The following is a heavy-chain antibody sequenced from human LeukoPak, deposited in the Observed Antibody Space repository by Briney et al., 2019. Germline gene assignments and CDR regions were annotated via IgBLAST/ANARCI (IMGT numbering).Heavy chain of an antibody. CDR1: GYTFTSYG. V-gene: IGHV1-18*01. CDR3: AREWHGSRFRISLWTHDYYYYMDV. CDR2: ISAYNGNT. Sequence: GASVKVSCKASGYTFTSYGISWVRQAPGQGLEWMGWISAYNGNTNYAQKLQGRVTMTTDTSTSTAYMELRSLRSDDTAVYYCAREWHGSRFRISLWTHDYYYYMDVWGKGTTVTVSS. D-gene: IGHD3-16*02. J-gene: IGHJ6*03.